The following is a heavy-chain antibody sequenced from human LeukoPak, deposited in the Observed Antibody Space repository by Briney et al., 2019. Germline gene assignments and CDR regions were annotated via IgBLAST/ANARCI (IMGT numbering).Heavy chain of an antibody. CDR2: ISGSGGST. Sequence: GGSLRLSCGASGFTFSSYGMSWVRQAPGKGLEWVSAISGSGGSTYYADSVKGRFTISRDNSKNTLYLQMNSLRAEDTAVYYCAKELWFGSYGPDYWGQGTLVTVSS. CDR3: AKELWFGSYGPDY. D-gene: IGHD3-10*01. J-gene: IGHJ4*02. V-gene: IGHV3-23*01. CDR1: GFTFSSYG.